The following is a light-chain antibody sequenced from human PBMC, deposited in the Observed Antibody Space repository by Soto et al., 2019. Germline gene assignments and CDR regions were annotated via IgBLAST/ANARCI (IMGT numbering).Light chain of an antibody. CDR2: YDS. CDR3: QVWDSSSDRGV. Sequence: SYELTQPPSVSVAPGKTARITCGGNNIGSKSVHWYQQKPSQAPVLVIYYDSDRPSGIPERFSGSNSGNTATLTISRVEAGDEADYYCQVWDSSSDRGVFGGGTKVTVL. J-gene: IGLJ2*01. CDR1: NIGSKS. V-gene: IGLV3-21*04.